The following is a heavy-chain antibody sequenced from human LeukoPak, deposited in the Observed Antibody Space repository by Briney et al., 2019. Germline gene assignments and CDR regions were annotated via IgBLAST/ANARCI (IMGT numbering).Heavy chain of an antibody. J-gene: IGHJ4*02. CDR2: IIPIFHTA. CDR1: GGDFSTYT. V-gene: IGHV1-69*13. CDR3: AREAIAAGKNFDY. Sequence: SVKVSCKASGGDFSTYTINWVRQAPGQGLEWMGGIIPIFHTANYAHKFQGRVTITADESARTAYMELSSLGSDDTAVYYCAREAIAAGKNFDYWGQGTQVTVSS. D-gene: IGHD6-25*01.